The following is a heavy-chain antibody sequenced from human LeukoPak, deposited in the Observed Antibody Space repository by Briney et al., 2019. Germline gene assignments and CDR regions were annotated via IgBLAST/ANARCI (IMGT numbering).Heavy chain of an antibody. CDR3: ARDKSTASRWVQLFYFEY. Sequence: GGSLRLSCAASGFTFSSYAMSWVRQAPGKGLEWVSAISGSGGSTYYADSVKGRFTISRDNSNNTLYLQMSSLRADDTAVYYCARDKSTASRWVQLFYFEYWGQGTLVTVSS. CDR2: ISGSGGST. J-gene: IGHJ4*02. V-gene: IGHV3-23*01. CDR1: GFTFSSYA. D-gene: IGHD5-24*01.